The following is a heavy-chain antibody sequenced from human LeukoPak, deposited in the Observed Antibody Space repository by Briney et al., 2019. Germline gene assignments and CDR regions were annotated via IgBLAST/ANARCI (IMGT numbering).Heavy chain of an antibody. CDR2: IIPIFGTA. D-gene: IGHD4-23*01. CDR1: GGTFSSYA. Sequence: SVKVSCKASGGTFSSYAISWVRQAPGQGLEWMGGIIPIFGTANYAQKFQGRVTITADKSTSTAYMELSSLRAEDTAVYYCARALWRTVVTAFGYWGQGTLVTVSS. CDR3: ARALWRTVVTAFGY. V-gene: IGHV1-69*06. J-gene: IGHJ4*02.